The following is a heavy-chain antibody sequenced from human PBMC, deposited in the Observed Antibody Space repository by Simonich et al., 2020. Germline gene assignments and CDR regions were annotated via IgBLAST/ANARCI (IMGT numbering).Heavy chain of an antibody. Sequence: QPGGYLRLSCAASGFTFSSYEMNWVRQAPGKGLEWVSYISSSGITIYYADSVKGRFTISRDNAKNSLYLQMNSLRAEDTAVYYCAREKWLRFAFDIWGQGTMVTVSS. D-gene: IGHD5-12*01. CDR2: ISSSGITI. J-gene: IGHJ3*02. V-gene: IGHV3-48*03. CDR1: GFTFSSYE. CDR3: AREKWLRFAFDI.